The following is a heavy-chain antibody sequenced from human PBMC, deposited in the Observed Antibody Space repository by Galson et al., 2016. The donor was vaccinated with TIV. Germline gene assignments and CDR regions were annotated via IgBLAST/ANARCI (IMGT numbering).Heavy chain of an antibody. J-gene: IGHJ4*02. CDR3: ARDTRSGYSNGWPPFDY. CDR2: ISHSGTT. D-gene: IGHD6-25*01. Sequence: IGYISHSGTTNYKPSLKSRATISVDTSKNQMSLRLSSVTAADTAFYYCARDTRSGYSNGWPPFDYWGQGTLVTVSS. V-gene: IGHV4-59*12.